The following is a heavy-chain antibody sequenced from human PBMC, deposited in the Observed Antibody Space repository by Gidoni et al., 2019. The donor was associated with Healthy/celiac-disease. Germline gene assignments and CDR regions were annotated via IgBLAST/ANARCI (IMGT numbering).Heavy chain of an antibody. V-gene: IGHV3-7*01. CDR2: IKQDGSEK. J-gene: IGHJ4*02. D-gene: IGHD3-10*01. Sequence: VANIKQDGSEKYYVDSVKGRFTISRDNAKNSLYLQMNSLSAEDTAVYYCARAFYGSGSYWFPDYFDYWGQGTLVTVSS. CDR3: ARAFYGSGSYWFPDYFDY.